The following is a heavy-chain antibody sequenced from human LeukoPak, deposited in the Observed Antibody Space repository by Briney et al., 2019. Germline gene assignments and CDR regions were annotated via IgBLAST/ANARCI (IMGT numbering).Heavy chain of an antibody. D-gene: IGHD2-15*01. Sequence: GGSLRLSCAASGFSFSDYHMNWVRQAPGKGLEWVSYIGPGGGATFFADSVKGRFTISTDGAKNSLYLQMNSLTADGTAVYYCASGGDILVARPGGYFVYWGQGTLVTVSS. J-gene: IGHJ4*02. CDR2: IGPGGGAT. V-gene: IGHV3-11*01. CDR1: GFSFSDYH. CDR3: ASGGDILVARPGGYFVY.